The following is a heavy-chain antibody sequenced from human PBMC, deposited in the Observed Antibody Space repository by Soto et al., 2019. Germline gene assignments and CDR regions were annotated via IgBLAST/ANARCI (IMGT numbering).Heavy chain of an antibody. CDR3: AKDDSRGDYGYYYSGMDV. D-gene: IGHD4-17*01. CDR2: ISYDGSNK. CDR1: GFTFSSYG. J-gene: IGHJ6*02. V-gene: IGHV3-30*18. Sequence: GGSLRLSCAASGFTFSSYGMHWVRQAPGKGLEWVAVISYDGSNKYYADSVKGRFTISRDNSKNTLYLQMNSLRAEDTAVYYCAKDDSRGDYGYYYSGMDVWGQGTTVTVS.